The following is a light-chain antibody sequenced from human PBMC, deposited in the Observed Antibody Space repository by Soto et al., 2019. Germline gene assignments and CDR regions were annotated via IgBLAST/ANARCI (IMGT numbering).Light chain of an antibody. V-gene: IGKV3-20*01. CDR1: QSVSSGY. J-gene: IGKJ2*01. CDR3: QQYGRSPPYT. Sequence: EIVLTQSPGTLSLSPGESATLSCRASQSVSSGYLAWYQQKPGQAPRLLIHGASSRATGIPDRFSGSGSGTDFTLTISRLEPEDFAVYYCQQYGRSPPYTFGQGTKLEIK. CDR2: GAS.